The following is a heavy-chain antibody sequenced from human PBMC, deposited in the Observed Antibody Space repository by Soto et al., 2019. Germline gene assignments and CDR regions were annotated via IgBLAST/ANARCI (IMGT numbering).Heavy chain of an antibody. J-gene: IGHJ4*02. CDR1: GYTLTELS. CDR2: FDPEDGET. D-gene: IGHD2-8*01. V-gene: IGHV1-24*01. CDR3: AKCGCSSDCTNGVRYINYFDY. Sequence: GASVKVSCKVSGYTLTELSMHWVRQAPGKGLEWMGGFDPEDGETIYAQKFQGRVTMTEDTSTDTAYMELSSLRSEDTAVYYCAKCGCSSDCTNGVRYINYFDYWGQGTLVTVSS.